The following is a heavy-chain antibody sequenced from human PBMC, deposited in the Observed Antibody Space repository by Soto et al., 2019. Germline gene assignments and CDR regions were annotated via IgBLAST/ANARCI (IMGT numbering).Heavy chain of an antibody. Sequence: SVKLACKGSGWSKSTDPMHWVRMDTGQSLEWMGWINGGTGQTKHSHRFQDRISITRDTSASTAYMELSSLRSEDTAVYYCARGKGMEENYYYYGLDIWGQGTTVTVSS. V-gene: IGHV1-3*01. CDR3: ARGKGMEENYYYYGLDI. J-gene: IGHJ6*02. D-gene: IGHD1-1*01. CDR2: INGGTGQT. CDR1: GWSKSTDP.